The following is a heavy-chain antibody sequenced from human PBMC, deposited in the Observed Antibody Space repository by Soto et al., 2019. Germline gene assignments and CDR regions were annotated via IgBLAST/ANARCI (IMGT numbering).Heavy chain of an antibody. CDR3: AKEMLASISRPFDY. V-gene: IGHV3-23*01. CDR1: EFTFINFG. CDR2: ISGRGSSS. Sequence: RGSLGLGCSSSEFTFINFGMRRVRQAPGKGLEWIASISGRGSSSYYADSVKGRFTISRDNYRNTLFLQIYNLTVKDTAVYYCAKEMLASISRPFDYWGQGSLVTVSS. J-gene: IGHJ4*02. D-gene: IGHD5-12*01.